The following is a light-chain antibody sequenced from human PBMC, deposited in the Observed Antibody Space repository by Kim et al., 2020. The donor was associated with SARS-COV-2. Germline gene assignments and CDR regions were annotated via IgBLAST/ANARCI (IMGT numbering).Light chain of an antibody. CDR1: SSNIGAGYD. CDR3: QSYDSSLSGYV. Sequence: QRVTISCTGSSSNIGAGYDFHWYQQLPGTAPKLLLYGNNNRPSGIPDRFSGSKSGTSASLAITGLQAEDEADYYCQSYDSSLSGYVFGTGTKVTVL. CDR2: GNN. J-gene: IGLJ1*01. V-gene: IGLV1-40*01.